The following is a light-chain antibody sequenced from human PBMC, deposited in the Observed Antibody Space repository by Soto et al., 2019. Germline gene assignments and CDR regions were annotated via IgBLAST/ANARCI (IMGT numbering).Light chain of an antibody. J-gene: IGLJ2*01. CDR1: SSDVGRYNY. CDR3: SSYTTSDTLV. Sequence: QSALTQPASVSGSPGQSITLSCTGTSSDVGRYNYVSWYQQHPGKAPKLMIYDVSNRPSGVSNRFSGSKSGNTASLTISGLQAEDEADYYRSSYTTSDTLVFGGGTKLTVL. CDR2: DVS. V-gene: IGLV2-14*03.